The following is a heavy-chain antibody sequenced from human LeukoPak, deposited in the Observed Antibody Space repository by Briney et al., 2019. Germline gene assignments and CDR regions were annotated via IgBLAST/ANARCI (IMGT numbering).Heavy chain of an antibody. D-gene: IGHD2-2*01. Sequence: GGSLRLSCAASGFTFSSYAMSWVRQAPEKGLEWVSAISGSGGSTYYADSVKGRFTISRDNSKNTLYLQMNSLRAEDTAVYYCAKRDIVVVPAAIVGWFDPWGQGTLVTVSS. CDR1: GFTFSSYA. CDR3: AKRDIVVVPAAIVGWFDP. J-gene: IGHJ5*02. V-gene: IGHV3-23*01. CDR2: ISGSGGST.